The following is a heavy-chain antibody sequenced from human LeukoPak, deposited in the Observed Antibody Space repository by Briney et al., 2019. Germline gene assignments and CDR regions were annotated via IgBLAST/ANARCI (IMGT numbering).Heavy chain of an antibody. V-gene: IGHV4-4*07. Sequence: PSETLSLNCTVSVASITDEDWSCGRQPAGKRRESSGRFYTSISHTNTNPSRKGRVTMSVNTSQNRVSLKMSSVTGAETAVYSCARDRVGEASFDHWGRGSQVTVSS. D-gene: IGHD1-26*01. J-gene: IGHJ4*02. CDR1: VASITDED. CDR3: ARDRVGEASFDH. CDR2: FYTSISHT.